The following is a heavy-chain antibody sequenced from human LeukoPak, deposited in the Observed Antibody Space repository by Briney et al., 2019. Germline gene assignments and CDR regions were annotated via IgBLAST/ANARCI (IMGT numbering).Heavy chain of an antibody. J-gene: IGHJ4*02. CDR2: ISGSGGST. CDR3: AKEGSSTSRRVDY. Sequence: GRSLRLSCAASGFTFSTYGMHWVHQAPGKGLEWVSSISGSGGSTYYADSVKGRFTISRDNSKNTLYLQMNSLRAEDTAVYYCAKEGSSTSRRVDYWGQGTLVTVSS. D-gene: IGHD2-2*01. CDR1: GFTFSTYG. V-gene: IGHV3-23*01.